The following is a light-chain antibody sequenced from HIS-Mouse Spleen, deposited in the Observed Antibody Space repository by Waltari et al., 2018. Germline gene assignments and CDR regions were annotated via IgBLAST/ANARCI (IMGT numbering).Light chain of an antibody. CDR3: MQGTHWPYT. Sequence: DVVMTQSPLSLPVTLGQPSSISCRSSQSLVHSDGNTYLNWFQQRPGQSPRRLIYKVSNRDSGVPDRDSGSGSGTDFTLKISRVEAEVVGVYYCMQGTHWPYTFGQVTKLEIK. J-gene: IGKJ2*01. CDR2: KVS. CDR1: QSLVHSDGNTY. V-gene: IGKV2-30*02.